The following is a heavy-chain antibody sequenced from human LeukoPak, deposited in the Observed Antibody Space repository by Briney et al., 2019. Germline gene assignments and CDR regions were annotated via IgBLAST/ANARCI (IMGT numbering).Heavy chain of an antibody. Sequence: PSETLSLTGTVSGGSSRSGDYYWSWIRQPPGKGLEWVGYMYYSGSTYYNPSLKSRVTISVYTSKNQFSLQLSSVTAADTAVYYCARPYYYDSRIDPWGQGTLVTVSS. D-gene: IGHD3-22*01. CDR1: GGSSRSGDYY. CDR3: ARPYYYDSRIDP. J-gene: IGHJ5*02. CDR2: MYYSGST. V-gene: IGHV4-30-4*01.